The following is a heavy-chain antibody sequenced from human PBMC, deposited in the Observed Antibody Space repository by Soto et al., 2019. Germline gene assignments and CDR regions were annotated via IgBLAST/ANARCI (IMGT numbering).Heavy chain of an antibody. J-gene: IGHJ4*01. CDR1: GYSFTSYW. V-gene: IGHV5-10-1*01. CDR2: IDPRDSYS. CDR3: ARTYYSGSGSYYIFDY. D-gene: IGHD3-10*01. Sequence: GESLKISCKGSGYSFTSYWITWVRQMPGKGLEWMGRIDPRDSYSSYSPSFQGHVTMSADKSISTAYLQWSSLMASDTAMYYCARTYYSGSGSYYIFDYCGRGTLVTVSS.